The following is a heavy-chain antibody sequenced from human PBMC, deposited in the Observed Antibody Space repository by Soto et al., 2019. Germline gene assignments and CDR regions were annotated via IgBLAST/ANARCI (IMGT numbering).Heavy chain of an antibody. J-gene: IGHJ4*02. CDR1: GYTFGHFY. CDR2: ISPHNRNT. V-gene: IGHV1-18*01. D-gene: IGHD3-9*01. Sequence: QVQLVQSGAEVKRPGDSVKVSCQASGYTFGHFYITWVRQAPGQGLEWMGAISPHNRNTNYAEKFRGRVTMTTDTSTSTAYMELRSLRSDYTSVYYCARDEGGYDILTGYYKAHHFDQWGQGALVSVSS. CDR3: ARDEGGYDILTGYYKAHHFDQ.